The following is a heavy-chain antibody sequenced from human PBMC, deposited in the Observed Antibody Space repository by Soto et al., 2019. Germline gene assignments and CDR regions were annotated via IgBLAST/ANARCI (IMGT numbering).Heavy chain of an antibody. CDR2: VKREIDGATT. Sequence: GGSLRLSCAPSESTLSNVWMSWVRQAPGKGLEWVGRVKREIDGATTDYAAPVKGRFTISRDDAKNTVYLQMNSLRTEDTAVYYCTTDPSRDYWGLGTLVTVSS. CDR1: ESTLSNVW. J-gene: IGHJ4*02. V-gene: IGHV3-15*01. CDR3: TTDPSRDY.